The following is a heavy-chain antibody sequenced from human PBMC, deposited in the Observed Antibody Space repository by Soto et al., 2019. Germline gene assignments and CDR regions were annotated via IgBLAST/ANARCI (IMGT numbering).Heavy chain of an antibody. D-gene: IGHD4-4*01. CDR3: ITFGYSNRDRCDY. J-gene: IGHJ4*02. CDR2: LKSETDGGTA. CDR1: GLTIDNAW. V-gene: IGHV3-15*01. Sequence: PGGSLRLSCAASGLTIDNAWVSWVRQAPGKGLEWVGRLKSETDGGTAEYAAPVKGRFTISRDDSQSRLYLQMNSLSTEDTAVQDCITFGYSNRDRCDYCGQGNPVAVYS.